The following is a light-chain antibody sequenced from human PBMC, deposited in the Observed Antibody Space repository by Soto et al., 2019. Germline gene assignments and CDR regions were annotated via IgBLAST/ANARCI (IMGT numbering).Light chain of an antibody. CDR2: VAS. CDR3: QQYGSS. CDR1: QSVSSSY. V-gene: IGKV3-20*01. Sequence: EIVFTQSPGTLSLSPGERATLSCRASQSVSSSYLAWYQQKPGQAPRLLIYVASISATGLPDRFSGSGSGTAFTLTSRRLEPEALEVYYRQQYGSSFGQGTKVDIK. J-gene: IGKJ1*01.